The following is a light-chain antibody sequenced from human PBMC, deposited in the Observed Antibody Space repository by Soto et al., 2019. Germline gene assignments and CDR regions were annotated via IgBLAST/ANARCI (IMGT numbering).Light chain of an antibody. J-gene: IGLJ3*02. V-gene: IGLV1-40*01. CDR2: ETK. CDR3: QSYDNSLRGWV. CDR1: ASNFGAGYD. Sequence: QSVLTQPPSVSGAPGQRVTISCTGSASNFGAGYDVHWNQQIPGTAPKLLTFETKGRPSGVTDRFSASKSGTSASLAITGLQTEDEAHYYCQSYDNSLRGWVFGGGTKLTVL.